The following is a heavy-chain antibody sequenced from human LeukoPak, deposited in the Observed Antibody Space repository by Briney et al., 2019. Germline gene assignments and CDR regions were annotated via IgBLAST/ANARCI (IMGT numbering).Heavy chain of an antibody. CDR2: IYPRESDT. J-gene: IGHJ4*02. CDR3: ARHSDVIGAI. CDR1: GYTFTHQW. V-gene: IGHV5-51*01. D-gene: IGHD3-10*01. Sequence: GPSLKISCKASGYTFTHQWIGWVRQKSGSGLEWMGIIYPRESDTRYSPSFQGHVSISADTFINTAYLEWSRLEASDTAIYYCARHSDVIGAIWGQGTLVTVSS.